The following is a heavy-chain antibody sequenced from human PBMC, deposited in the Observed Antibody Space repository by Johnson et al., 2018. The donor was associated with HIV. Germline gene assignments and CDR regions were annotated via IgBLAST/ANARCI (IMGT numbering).Heavy chain of an antibody. CDR3: ARENGVRPESIAFDI. CDR2: IKQDGSEK. D-gene: IGHD2-8*01. V-gene: IGHV3-7*01. CDR1: IFTFSRYW. J-gene: IGHJ3*02. Sequence: VLLLESGGGLVQPGGSLRLSCGASIFTFSRYWMSWVRQAPGKGLEWVANIKQDGSEKHYVDSVKGRFTISRDNAKNSLYLQMNSLRAEDTAVYYCARENGVRPESIAFDIWGQGTMVTVSS.